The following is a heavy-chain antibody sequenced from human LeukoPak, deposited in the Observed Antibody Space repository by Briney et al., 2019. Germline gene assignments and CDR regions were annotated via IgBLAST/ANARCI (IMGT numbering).Heavy chain of an antibody. CDR2: IYTSGST. D-gene: IGHD3-3*01. V-gene: IGHV4-61*02. CDR3: AALYYDIWSGYYDP. J-gene: IGHJ5*02. Sequence: SETLSLTCTVSGGSISSGSYYWSWIRQPAGKGLEWIGRIYTSGSTNYNPSLKSRVTISVDTSRNQFSLKLSSVTAADTAVYYCAALYYDIWSGYYDPWGQGTLVTVSS. CDR1: GGSISSGSYY.